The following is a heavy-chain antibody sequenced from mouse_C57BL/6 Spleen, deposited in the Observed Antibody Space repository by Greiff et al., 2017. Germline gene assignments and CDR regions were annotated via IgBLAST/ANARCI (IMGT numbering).Heavy chain of an antibody. V-gene: IGHV3-6*01. CDR3: ARVDDGYNVCYAMDY. CDR2: ISYDGSN. J-gene: IGHJ4*01. D-gene: IGHD2-3*01. CDR1: GYSITSGYY. Sequence: EVKLMESGPGLVKPSQSLYLSCSATGYSITSGYYWYWIRQFPGNQLEWMGYISYDGSNHYNPTLKNRITITRDKSKNQFFLKMNSVTTEDTATYYCARVDDGYNVCYAMDYWGQGTSVTVSS.